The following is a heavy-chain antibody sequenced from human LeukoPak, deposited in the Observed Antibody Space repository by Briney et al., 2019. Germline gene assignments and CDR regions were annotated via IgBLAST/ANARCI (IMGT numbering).Heavy chain of an antibody. V-gene: IGHV1-69*05. Sequence: SVKVSCKASVGSFTTYIITWVRQAPGQGLEWMGRIVPVSGTTQYAQNFQGRVTITTDDSATTAYMELSSLRPEDTAVYYCARELGSTGSSVYWGQGTLVTVSS. CDR1: VGSFTTYI. D-gene: IGHD1-1*01. CDR2: IVPVSGTT. J-gene: IGHJ4*02. CDR3: ARELGSTGSSVY.